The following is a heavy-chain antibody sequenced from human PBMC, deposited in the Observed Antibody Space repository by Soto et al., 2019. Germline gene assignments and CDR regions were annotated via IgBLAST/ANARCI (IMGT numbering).Heavy chain of an antibody. CDR1: GGTFSSYA. V-gene: IGHV1-69*13. CDR2: IIPIFGTA. J-gene: IGHJ3*02. CDR3: ARQYSSSDDAFDI. Sequence: ASVKVSCKASGGTFSSYAISWVRQAPGQGLEWMGGIIPIFGTANYAQKFQGRVTITADESTSTAYMELSSLRSEDTAVYYCARQYSSSDDAFDIWGQGTMVTVSS. D-gene: IGHD6-6*01.